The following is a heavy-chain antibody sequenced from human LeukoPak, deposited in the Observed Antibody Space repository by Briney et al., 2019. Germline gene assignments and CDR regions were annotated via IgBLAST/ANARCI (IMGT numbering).Heavy chain of an antibody. J-gene: IGHJ4*02. CDR2: GYRADSDT. V-gene: IGHV5-51*01. Sequence: PGEPIKIPCKGFGFSFPCAWIGWVRHMPGNRLGWMWIGYRADSDTRYSPSFQGQVTISADKSISTAYLQWSSLKASDTAMYYCARGPQIAAAGTVDYWGQGTLVTVSS. D-gene: IGHD6-13*01. CDR1: GFSFPCAW. CDR3: ARGPQIAAAGTVDY.